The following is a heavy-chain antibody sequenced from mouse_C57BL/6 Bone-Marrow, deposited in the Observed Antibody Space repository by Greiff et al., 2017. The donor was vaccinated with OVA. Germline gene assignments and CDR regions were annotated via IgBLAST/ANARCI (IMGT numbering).Heavy chain of an antibody. Sequence: VQLQQSGAELARPGASVKMSCKASGYTFTSYTMHWVKQRPGQGLEWIGYINPSSGYTKYNQKFKDKATLTADKSSSTAYMQLSSLTSEDSAVYYCARADYYGSVFAYWGQGTLVTVSA. J-gene: IGHJ3*01. CDR2: INPSSGYT. D-gene: IGHD1-1*01. CDR3: ARADYYGSVFAY. CDR1: GYTFTSYT. V-gene: IGHV1-4*01.